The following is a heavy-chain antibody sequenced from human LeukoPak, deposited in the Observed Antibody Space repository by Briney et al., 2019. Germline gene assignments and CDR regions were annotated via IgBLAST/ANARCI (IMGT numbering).Heavy chain of an antibody. CDR2: IANTGDTR. CDR3: ARDLYCSSTSCSNGY. Sequence: PGGSLRLSCAASGFTFSNYEMNWVRQAPGKGLRWVSYIANTGDTRNYADSVKGRFTVSRDNAKNSLYLQMNSLRAEDTAVYYCARDLYCSSTSCSNGYWGQGTLVTVSS. D-gene: IGHD2-2*01. CDR1: GFTFSNYE. V-gene: IGHV3-48*03. J-gene: IGHJ4*02.